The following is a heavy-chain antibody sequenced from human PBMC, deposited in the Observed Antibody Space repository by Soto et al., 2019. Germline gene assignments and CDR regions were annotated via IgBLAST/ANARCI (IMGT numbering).Heavy chain of an antibody. V-gene: IGHV4-30-4*01. D-gene: IGHD3-22*01. J-gene: IGHJ5*02. Sequence: SETLSLTCTVSGGSISSGDNYWSWIRQPPGKGLEWIGYIYYSGSTYYNPSLKSRVTISVDTSKNQFSLRLTSVTAADTAVYYCARLGAYYQSLDPWGPGTLVTVSS. CDR2: IYYSGST. CDR1: GGSISSGDNY. CDR3: ARLGAYYQSLDP.